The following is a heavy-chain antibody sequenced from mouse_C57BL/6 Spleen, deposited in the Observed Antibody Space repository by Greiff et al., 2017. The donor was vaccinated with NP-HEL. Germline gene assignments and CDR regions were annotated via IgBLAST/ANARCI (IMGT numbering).Heavy chain of an antibody. V-gene: IGHV1-82*01. CDR2: IYPGDGDT. CDR3: ARGELGFAY. J-gene: IGHJ3*01. CDR1: GYAFSSSW. D-gene: IGHD4-1*01. Sequence: VQVVESGPELVKPGASVKISCKASGYAFSSSWMNWVKQRPGKGLEWIGRIYPGDGDTNYNGKFKGKATLTADKSSSTAYMQLSSLTSEDSAVYFCARGELGFAYWGQGTLVTVSA.